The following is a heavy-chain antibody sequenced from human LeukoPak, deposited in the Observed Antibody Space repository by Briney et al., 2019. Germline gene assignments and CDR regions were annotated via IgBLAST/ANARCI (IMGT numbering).Heavy chain of an antibody. J-gene: IGHJ6*03. CDR1: GFTFSSYE. CDR2: MGINGSTK. Sequence: GGSLRLSCVASGFTFSSYEMNWVRKAPGKGLEWVSNMGINGSTKHYADSVRGRFTISRDNAKNTLYLQMNSLRVEETAVYYXXXDGTPNYSSGWVYMDVWGEGTTVTISS. D-gene: IGHD6-25*01. CDR3: XXDGTPNYSSGWVYMDV. V-gene: IGHV3-48*03.